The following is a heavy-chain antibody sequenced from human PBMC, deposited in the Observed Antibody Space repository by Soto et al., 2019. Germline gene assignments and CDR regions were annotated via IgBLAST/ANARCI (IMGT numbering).Heavy chain of an antibody. J-gene: IGHJ6*03. D-gene: IGHD5-18*01. CDR3: ARLGADTAMVWVYYYYYMDV. CDR1: GYTFTSYD. CDR2: MNPNSGNT. V-gene: IGHV1-8*01. Sequence: GASVKVSCKASGYTFTSYDINWVRQATGQGLEWMGWMNPNSGNTGYAQKFQGRVTMTRNTSISTAYMELSSLRSEDTAVYYCARLGADTAMVWVYYYYYMDVWGKGTTVTVSS.